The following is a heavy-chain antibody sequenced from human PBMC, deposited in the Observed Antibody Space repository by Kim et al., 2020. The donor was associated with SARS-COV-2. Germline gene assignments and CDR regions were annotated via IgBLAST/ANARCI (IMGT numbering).Heavy chain of an antibody. V-gene: IGHV5-51*01. CDR2: IYPGDSDT. J-gene: IGHJ4*02. D-gene: IGHD3-16*01. CDR1: GYSFTTYG. Sequence: GESLKISCKGSGYSFTTYGIGWVRQMPGKSLEWMGIIYPGDSDTRYSPSFQGQVTISADKSINTAFLRWSRLKASDTAMYYCARGDGYIYVFFEYWGQGTLVTVSS. CDR3: ARGDGYIYVFFEY.